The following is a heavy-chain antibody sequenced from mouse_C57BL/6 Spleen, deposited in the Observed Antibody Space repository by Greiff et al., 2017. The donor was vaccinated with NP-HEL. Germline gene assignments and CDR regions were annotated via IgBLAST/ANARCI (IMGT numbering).Heavy chain of an antibody. CDR1: GYTFTDYE. V-gene: IGHV1-15*01. J-gene: IGHJ4*01. CDR2: IDPETGGT. Sequence: VKLMESGAELVRPGASVTLSCKASGYTFTDYEMHWVKQTPVHGLEWIGAIDPETGGTDYNQKFKGKAILTADKSSSTAYMELRSLTSEDSAVYYCTRRDYYGSSYDYAMDYWGQGTSVTVSS. CDR3: TRRDYYGSSYDYAMDY. D-gene: IGHD1-1*01.